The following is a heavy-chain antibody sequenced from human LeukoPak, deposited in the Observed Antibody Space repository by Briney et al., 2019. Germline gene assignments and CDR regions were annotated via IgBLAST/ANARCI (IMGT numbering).Heavy chain of an antibody. CDR1: GGTFGSYA. CDR3: ARNRCSGGSCSTRKFDP. V-gene: IGHV1-69*04. J-gene: IGHJ5*02. Sequence: GASVKVSCKASGGTFGSYAISWVRQAPGQGLEWMGRIIPILGIANYAQKFQGRVTITADKSTSTAYMELSSLRSEDTAVYYCARNRCSGGSCSTRKFDPWGQGTLVTVSS. CDR2: IIPILGIA. D-gene: IGHD2-15*01.